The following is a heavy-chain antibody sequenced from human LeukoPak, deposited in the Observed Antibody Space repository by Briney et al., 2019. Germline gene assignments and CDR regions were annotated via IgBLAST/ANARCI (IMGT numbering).Heavy chain of an antibody. Sequence: GGSLRLSCAASGFTFSSYAMGWVRQAPGKGLEWVSAISATGGSTFYADSVKGRFTISRDNSKNTLYLQMNSERAEDTAVYYCAKGPLIGWYYFDSWGQGTLVTVSS. CDR3: AKGPLIGWYYFDS. CDR2: ISATGGST. CDR1: GFTFSSYA. D-gene: IGHD2-15*01. V-gene: IGHV3-23*01. J-gene: IGHJ4*02.